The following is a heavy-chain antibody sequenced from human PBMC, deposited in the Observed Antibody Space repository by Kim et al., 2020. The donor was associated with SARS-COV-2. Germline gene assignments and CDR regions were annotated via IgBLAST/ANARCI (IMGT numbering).Heavy chain of an antibody. D-gene: IGHD2-21*02. Sequence: ASVKVSCKASGYTFTGYAMNWVRQAPGQGLEWMGWINTNTGNPTYAQGFTGRFVFSLDTSVSTAYLQISSLKAEDTAVYYCARVGAYCGGDCERYYYYYGMDVWGQGTTVTVSS. CDR3: ARVGAYCGGDCERYYYYYGMDV. CDR2: INTNTGNP. CDR1: GYTFTGYA. J-gene: IGHJ6*02. V-gene: IGHV7-4-1*02.